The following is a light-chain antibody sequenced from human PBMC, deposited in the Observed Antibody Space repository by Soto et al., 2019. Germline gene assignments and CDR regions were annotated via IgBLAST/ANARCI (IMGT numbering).Light chain of an antibody. CDR1: SSNIGNNY. CDR2: DNN. V-gene: IGLV1-51*01. Sequence: VLTQPPSVSAAPGQKVTISCSGSSSNIGNNYVSWYQQLPGTAPKLLIYDNNERPSGIPDRFSGSKSGTSATLGITGLQTGDEADYYCGTWDSSLGAYVFGTGTKVTVL. CDR3: GTWDSSLGAYV. J-gene: IGLJ1*01.